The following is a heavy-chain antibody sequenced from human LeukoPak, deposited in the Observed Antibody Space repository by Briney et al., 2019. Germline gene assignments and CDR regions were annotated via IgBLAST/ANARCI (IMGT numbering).Heavy chain of an antibody. D-gene: IGHD4-23*01. Sequence: GGSLRLSCAASGFTFSSYAMSWVRQAPGKGLEWVSAISGSGGSTYYADSVKGRFTISRDNSKNTLYLQMNSLRAEDTAVYYCAKDGGSDDYGGAFDYWGQGTLVTVSS. CDR1: GFTFSSYA. V-gene: IGHV3-23*01. J-gene: IGHJ4*02. CDR3: AKDGGSDDYGGAFDY. CDR2: ISGSGGST.